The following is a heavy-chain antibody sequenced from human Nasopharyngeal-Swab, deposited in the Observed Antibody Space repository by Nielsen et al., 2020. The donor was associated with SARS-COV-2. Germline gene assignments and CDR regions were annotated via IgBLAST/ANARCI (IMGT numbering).Heavy chain of an antibody. CDR3: TTEGTSGYYDAFDI. CDR2: IKSKTDGGTT. D-gene: IGHD3-22*01. CDR1: GFTFSNAW. V-gene: IGHV3-15*01. Sequence: GGSLRLSCAASGFTFSNAWMSWVRQAPGKGLEWVGRIKSKTDGGTTDYAAPVKGRFTISRDDSKNTLYLQMNSLKTEDTAVYYCTTEGTSGYYDAFDIWGQGTMVTVSS. J-gene: IGHJ3*02.